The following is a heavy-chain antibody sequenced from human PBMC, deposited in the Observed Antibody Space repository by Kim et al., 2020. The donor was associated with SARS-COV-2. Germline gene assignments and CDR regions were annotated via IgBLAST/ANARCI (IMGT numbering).Heavy chain of an antibody. D-gene: IGHD3-22*01. CDR3: ARYSVGGYSFDP. J-gene: IGHJ5*02. Sequence: YYNPSLKCRVTISGATSKSQFSLKLSSVTAADTAVYYCARYSVGGYSFDPWGQGTLVTVSS. V-gene: IGHV4-31*02.